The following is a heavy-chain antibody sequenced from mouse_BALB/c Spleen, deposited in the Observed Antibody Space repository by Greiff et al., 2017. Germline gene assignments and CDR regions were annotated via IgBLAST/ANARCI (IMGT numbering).Heavy chain of an antibody. J-gene: IGHJ4*01. Sequence: EVMLVESGPGLVKPSQSLSLTCTVTGYSITSDYAWNWIRQFPGNKLEWMGYISYSGSTSYNPSLKSRISITRDTSKNQFFLQLNSVTTEDTATYYCARVNGNYVAMDYWGQGTSVTVSS. CDR3: ARVNGNYVAMDY. D-gene: IGHD2-1*01. V-gene: IGHV3-2*02. CDR2: ISYSGST. CDR1: GYSITSDYA.